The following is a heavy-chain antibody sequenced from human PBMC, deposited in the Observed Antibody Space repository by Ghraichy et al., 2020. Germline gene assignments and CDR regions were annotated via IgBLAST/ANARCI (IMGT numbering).Heavy chain of an antibody. J-gene: IGHJ6*02. V-gene: IGHV3-23*01. CDR3: AKLFPRIVVVPAAGMDV. Sequence: GESLNISCAASRFNFSNYAMTWVRQAPGKGLEWVSAISGSGGSTYYADSGKGRLTISRDNSKNTLYLQMNSLRAEDTAVYYCAKLFPRIVVVPAAGMDVWGQGTTVTVSS. D-gene: IGHD2-2*01. CDR1: RFNFSNYA. CDR2: ISGSGGST.